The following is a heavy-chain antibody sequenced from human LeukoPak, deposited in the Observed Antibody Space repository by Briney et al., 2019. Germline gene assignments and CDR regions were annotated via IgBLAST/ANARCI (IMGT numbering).Heavy chain of an antibody. Sequence: GVSLRLSCAASGFTFSRYWMHWVRQAPGKGLVWVSRADYDGSDTSYADSVRGRFTISRDNAKNTLYLQMNSLCAEDTAVYYCATLAAAGTNYWGQGTLVTVSS. CDR2: ADYDGSDT. D-gene: IGHD6-13*01. J-gene: IGHJ4*02. CDR1: GFTFSRYW. V-gene: IGHV3-74*01. CDR3: ATLAAAGTNY.